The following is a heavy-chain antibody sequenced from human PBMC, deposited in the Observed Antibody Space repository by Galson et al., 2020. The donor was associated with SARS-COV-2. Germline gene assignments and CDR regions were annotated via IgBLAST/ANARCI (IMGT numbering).Heavy chain of an antibody. D-gene: IGHD3-10*01. J-gene: IGHJ4*02. CDR3: ARVMGTPRWALRGDSLIFDY. CDR1: GGSFSGYY. Sequence: SETLSLTCAVYGGSFSGYYWSWIRQPPGKGLEWIGEINHSGSTNYNPSLKSRVTISVDTSKNQFSLKLSSVTAADTAVYYCARVMGTPRWALRGDSLIFDYWGQGTLVTVSS. CDR2: INHSGST. V-gene: IGHV4-34*01.